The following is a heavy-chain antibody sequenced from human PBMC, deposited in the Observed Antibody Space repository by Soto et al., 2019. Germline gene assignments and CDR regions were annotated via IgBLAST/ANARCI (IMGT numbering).Heavy chain of an antibody. CDR1: GFTFSSYG. D-gene: IGHD3-22*01. V-gene: IGHV3-30*18. CDR3: AKVRPPYYDSSGYSKGHFDY. Sequence: PGGSLRLSCAASGFTFSSYGMHWVRQAPGKGLEWVAVISYDGSNKYYADSVKGRFTISRDNSKNTLYLQMNSLRAEDTAVYYCAKVRPPYYDSSGYSKGHFDYWGQGTLVTVSS. J-gene: IGHJ4*02. CDR2: ISYDGSNK.